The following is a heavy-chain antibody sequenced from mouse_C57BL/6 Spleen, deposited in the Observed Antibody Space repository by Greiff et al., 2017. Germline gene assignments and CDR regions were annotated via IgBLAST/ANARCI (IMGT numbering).Heavy chain of an antibody. V-gene: IGHV5-15*01. J-gene: IGHJ2*01. D-gene: IGHD1-1*01. CDR1: GFTFSDYG. CDR3: ARLGYYGSSYGYFDY. CDR2: ISNLAYSI. Sequence: EVMLVESGGGLVQPGGSLKLSCAASGFTFSDYGMAWVRQAPRKGPEWVTFISNLAYSIYYADTVTGRFTISRENAKNTLYLEMSSLRSEDTAMYYCARLGYYGSSYGYFDYWGQGTTLTVSS.